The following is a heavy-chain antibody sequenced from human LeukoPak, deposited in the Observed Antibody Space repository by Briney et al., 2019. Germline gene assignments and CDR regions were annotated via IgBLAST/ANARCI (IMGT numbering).Heavy chain of an antibody. CDR2: IYPGDSDT. V-gene: IGHV5-51*01. CDR3: ARFIVGATRAFDY. J-gene: IGHJ4*02. D-gene: IGHD1-26*01. CDR1: GYSFTNSW. Sequence: GESLKISCKGAGYSFTNSWIGWVRQMPGKGLEWMGIIYPGDSDTRYSPSFQGQVTISADKSISTAYLQWSSLKASDTAMYYCARFIVGATRAFDYWGQGTLVTVSS.